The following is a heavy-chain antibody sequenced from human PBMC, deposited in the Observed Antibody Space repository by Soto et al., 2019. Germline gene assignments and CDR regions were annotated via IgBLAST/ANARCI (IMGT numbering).Heavy chain of an antibody. J-gene: IGHJ3*01. Sequence: QVQLVQSGAEVKKPGSSLKVSCRASGGTFSSLGISWVRQGPRQGLEWLGGFIPMFGTANHPLKFQGRVILSANDSTSTAYMELSSLTSEDTAMYFCARDRSGPGNWNYDTFDLWGQGTMVTVSS. CDR1: GGTFSSLG. CDR2: FIPMFGTA. D-gene: IGHD1-7*01. CDR3: ARDRSGPGNWNYDTFDL. V-gene: IGHV1-69*01.